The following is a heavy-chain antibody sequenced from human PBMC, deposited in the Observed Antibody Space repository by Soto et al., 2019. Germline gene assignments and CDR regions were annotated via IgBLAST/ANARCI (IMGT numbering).Heavy chain of an antibody. Sequence: QPQLQESGPGLVKPSETLSLSCAVSGDSLSSSSSYYWGWIRLPPGKGLEWIANVYYSGSTYYNPSLKSRVTISLETSKNEVSLRLRSVTAADTAVYYCARIKIVGVLTYYMDVWGKGTPITVSS. D-gene: IGHD3-3*01. CDR1: GDSLSSSSSYY. J-gene: IGHJ6*03. CDR2: VYYSGST. CDR3: ARIKIVGVLTYYMDV. V-gene: IGHV4-39*01.